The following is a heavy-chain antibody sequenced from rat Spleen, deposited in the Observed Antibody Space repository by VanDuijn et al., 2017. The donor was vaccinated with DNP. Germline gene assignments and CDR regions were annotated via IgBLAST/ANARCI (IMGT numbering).Heavy chain of an antibody. CDR2: ISYSGGT. CDR3: ARWSYYFDY. Sequence: EVQLQESGPGLVKPSQSLSLTCSFTGYSITSNYWGWIRKFPRNKMEWIGHISYSGGTTYNPSLKSRISITKDTTKNQICLQLNSVTTEDTATYYCARWSYYFDYWGQGVMVTVSS. V-gene: IGHV3-1*01. J-gene: IGHJ2*01. CDR1: GYSITSNY.